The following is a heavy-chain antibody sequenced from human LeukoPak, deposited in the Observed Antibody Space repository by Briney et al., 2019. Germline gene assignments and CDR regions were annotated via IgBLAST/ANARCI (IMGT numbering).Heavy chain of an antibody. V-gene: IGHV3-48*01. Sequence: PGGSLRLSCAASGFTFSSYSMNWVRQTPGKGLEWISYISPVKNTVYYADSVKGRFTISRDDAKNSLDLQMNSLRVEDTAVYYCARESDRHHDLWSGYLALDYWGQGTRVTVSS. CDR1: GFTFSSYS. D-gene: IGHD3-3*01. CDR3: ARESDRHHDLWSGYLALDY. CDR2: ISPVKNTV. J-gene: IGHJ4*02.